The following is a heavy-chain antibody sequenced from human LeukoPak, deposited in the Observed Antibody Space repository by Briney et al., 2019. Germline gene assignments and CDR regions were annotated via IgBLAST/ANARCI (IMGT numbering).Heavy chain of an antibody. V-gene: IGHV3-23*01. D-gene: IGHD6-19*01. CDR1: GFTFSSYA. CDR3: AKEWDSSGVEGYYFDY. Sequence: GGSLRLSCAPSGFTFSSYAMSWVRQAPGKGLEWVSAVSGSGGSTYYADSVKGRFTISRDNSKNTLYLQMNSLRAEDTAVYYCAKEWDSSGVEGYYFDYWGQGTLVTVSS. CDR2: VSGSGGST. J-gene: IGHJ4*02.